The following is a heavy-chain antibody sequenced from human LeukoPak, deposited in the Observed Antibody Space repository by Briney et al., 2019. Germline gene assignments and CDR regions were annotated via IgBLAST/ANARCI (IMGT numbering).Heavy chain of an antibody. Sequence: GGSLRLSCVDSGFTFSSYAMSWVRQAPGKGLVWVSRINSDARSTSYADSVKGRFTISRDNAKNTLYLQMNSLRAEDTAVYYCARGADTGYSSDSWGQGTLVTVSS. D-gene: IGHD6-19*01. CDR2: INSDARST. CDR1: GFTFSSYA. CDR3: ARGADTGYSSDS. V-gene: IGHV3-74*01. J-gene: IGHJ5*02.